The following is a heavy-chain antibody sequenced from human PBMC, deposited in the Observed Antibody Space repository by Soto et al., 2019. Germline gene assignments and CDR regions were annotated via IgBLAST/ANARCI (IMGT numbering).Heavy chain of an antibody. D-gene: IGHD3-3*01. Sequence: PSETLSLTCAVCGGSVSGYDWKWIRQPPGKGLEWIGEINHTGGTHYNPSLKSRVTMSVDTSKNQFSLRLSSVTAADTAIYYCATRITVFGLLIPPFDPWGQGTQVTVSS. V-gene: IGHV4-34*01. CDR3: ATRITVFGLLIPPFDP. J-gene: IGHJ5*02. CDR1: GGSVSGYD. CDR2: INHTGGT.